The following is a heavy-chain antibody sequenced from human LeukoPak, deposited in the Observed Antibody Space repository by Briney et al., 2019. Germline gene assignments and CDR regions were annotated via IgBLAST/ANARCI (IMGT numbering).Heavy chain of an antibody. D-gene: IGHD3-22*01. CDR1: GGTFSTYA. J-gene: IGHJ6*02. V-gene: IGHV1-69*04. CDR3: ARTDYYDSSGSQGPGTFYYGLDV. Sequence: SVNVSCKASGGTFSTYAITWVRQAPGQGLEWRGRVIPILAISNYAQMFQDRVTITADKSTSTAYMELSSLRSEDTAVYFCARTDYYDSSGSQGPGTFYYGLDVWGQGTTVTVSS. CDR2: VIPILAIS.